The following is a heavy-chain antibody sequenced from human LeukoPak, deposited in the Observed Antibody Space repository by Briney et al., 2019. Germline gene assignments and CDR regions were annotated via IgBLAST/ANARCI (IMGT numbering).Heavy chain of an antibody. CDR1: GGSFSGYY. J-gene: IGHJ6*03. CDR3: AREGRFRLTNTDGARFWNGPPGHYYYMDV. D-gene: IGHD1-1*01. CDR2: INHSGST. Sequence: SETLSLTCAVYGGSFSGYYLSWIRQPPGKGLEWIGEINHSGSTTYNPSLKSRVTISVDTSKNQFSLKLSSVTAADTAVYYCAREGRFRLTNTDGARFWNGPPGHYYYMDVWGKGTTVTASS. V-gene: IGHV4-34*01.